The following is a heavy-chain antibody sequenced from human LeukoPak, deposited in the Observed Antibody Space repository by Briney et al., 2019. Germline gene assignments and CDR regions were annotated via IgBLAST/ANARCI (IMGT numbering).Heavy chain of an antibody. CDR2: INHSGST. V-gene: IGHV4-34*01. CDR3: ARVLSTSCWFDP. CDR1: GGSFSGCY. J-gene: IGHJ5*02. Sequence: SETLSLTCAVYGGSFSGCYWSWIRQPPGKGLEWIGEINHSGSTNYNPSLKSRVTISVDTSKNQFSLKLSSVTAADTAVYYCARVLSTSCWFDPWGQGTLVTVSS. D-gene: IGHD2-2*01.